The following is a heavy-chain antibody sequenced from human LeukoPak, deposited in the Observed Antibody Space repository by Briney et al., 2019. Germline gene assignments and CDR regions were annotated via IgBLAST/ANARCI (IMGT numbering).Heavy chain of an antibody. Sequence: SETLSLTCAVSGGSISSGSYYWSWIRQPAGKGLEWIGRIYTSGSTNYNPSLKSRVTISVDTSKNQFSLKLSSVTAAGTAVYYCARYIRTSRRAFDIWGQGTMVTVSS. D-gene: IGHD1-14*01. V-gene: IGHV4-61*02. CDR1: GGSISSGSYY. J-gene: IGHJ3*02. CDR2: IYTSGST. CDR3: ARYIRTSRRAFDI.